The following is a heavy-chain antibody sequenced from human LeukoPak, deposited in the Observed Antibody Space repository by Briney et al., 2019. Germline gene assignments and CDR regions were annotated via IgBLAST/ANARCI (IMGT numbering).Heavy chain of an antibody. D-gene: IGHD3-16*01. CDR1: GGSFSGNY. CDR2: INNSGST. J-gene: IGHJ4*02. V-gene: IGHV4-34*01. CDR3: ARGYNRGSYYNY. Sequence: SETLSLTCVVYGGSFSGNYWSWIRQPPGKGLEWIGEINNSGSTNYNPSLKSRVAISVDTSKNQFSLKLSSVTAADTAVYYCARGYNRGSYYNYWGQGTLVTVSS.